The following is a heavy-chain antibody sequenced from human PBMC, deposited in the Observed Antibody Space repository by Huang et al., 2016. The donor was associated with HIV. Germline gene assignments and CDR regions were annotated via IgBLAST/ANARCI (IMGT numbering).Heavy chain of an antibody. J-gene: IGHJ4*02. CDR2: INSDGSST. CDR1: GFSISSYW. Sequence: EVQLVESGGGLVQPGGSLRLSCAASGFSISSYWMHWVRQAPGKGLVGGSRINSDGSSTSYADSVKGRFTRSRDNAKNTLYLKMNSLRAEDTAVYYCARDPRIQSWLNFFDYWGQGTLVSVSS. D-gene: IGHD3-22*01. V-gene: IGHV3-74*01. CDR3: ARDPRIQSWLNFFDY.